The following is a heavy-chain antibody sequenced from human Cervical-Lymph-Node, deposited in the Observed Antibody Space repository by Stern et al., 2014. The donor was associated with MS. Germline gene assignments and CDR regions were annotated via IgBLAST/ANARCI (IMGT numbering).Heavy chain of an antibody. V-gene: IGHV3-23*01. D-gene: IGHD3-10*01. CDR3: AVWFGELDHYLDY. CDR2: ISTTGGNT. CDR1: EIIFSNYD. Sequence: EVQLLESGGNLVQPGGSLRLSCAASEIIFSNYDMSWVRQAPGKGLEWVAGISTTGGNTYHADSVKGRFTMSRDNSTTTLYLQLNSLRVEDTAIYYCAVWFGELDHYLDYWGQGTLVTVSS. J-gene: IGHJ4*02.